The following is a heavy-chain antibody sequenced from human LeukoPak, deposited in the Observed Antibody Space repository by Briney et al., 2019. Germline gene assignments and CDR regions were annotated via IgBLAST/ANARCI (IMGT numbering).Heavy chain of an antibody. Sequence: ASVKVSCKASGGTFSSYAISWVRQAPGQGLEWMGRIIPILGIANYAQKFQGRVTITADKSTSTAYMELSSLRSEDTAVYYCARESPLGGYNYVDYWGQGTLVTVSS. D-gene: IGHD5-24*01. V-gene: IGHV1-69*04. J-gene: IGHJ4*02. CDR1: GGTFSSYA. CDR3: ARESPLGGYNYVDY. CDR2: IIPILGIA.